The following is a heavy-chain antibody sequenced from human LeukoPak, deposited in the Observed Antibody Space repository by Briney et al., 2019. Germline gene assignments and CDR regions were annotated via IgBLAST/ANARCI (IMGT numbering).Heavy chain of an antibody. CDR1: GFTFSTYA. CDR2: ISYDGTNK. Sequence: GGSLRLSCAASGFTFSTYAIHWVRQAPGKGLEWVAVISYDGTNKNYADSVKGRFTISRDNSKNTLYLQMNSLKTEDTAVYYCTTCLLAYSFDYWGQGTLVTVSS. CDR3: TTCLLAYSFDY. D-gene: IGHD1-14*01. J-gene: IGHJ4*02. V-gene: IGHV3-30*07.